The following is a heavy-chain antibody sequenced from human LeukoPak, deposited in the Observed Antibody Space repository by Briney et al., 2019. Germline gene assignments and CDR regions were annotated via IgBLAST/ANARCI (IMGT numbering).Heavy chain of an antibody. CDR1: GFTLSSNY. V-gene: IGHV3-66*01. D-gene: IGHD3-10*01. Sequence: GGSLRLSCAASGFTLSSNYMSWVRQAPGKGLEGVSVIYSGGSTYYADSVKGRFTISRDNSKNTLYLQMNSLRAEDTAVYYCARDGRYYYGSGSYFNGMDVWGQGTTVTVSS. CDR2: IYSGGST. J-gene: IGHJ6*02. CDR3: ARDGRYYYGSGSYFNGMDV.